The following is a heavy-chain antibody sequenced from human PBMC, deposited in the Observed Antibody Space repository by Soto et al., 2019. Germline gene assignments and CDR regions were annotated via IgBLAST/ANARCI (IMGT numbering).Heavy chain of an antibody. J-gene: IGHJ6*02. CDR2: IIPIFGTA. CDR1: GGTFSSYA. V-gene: IGHV1-69*13. CDR3: ANSAFGGVIVIYYYGMDV. Sequence: ASVKVSCKASGGTFSSYAISWVRQAPGQGLEWMGGIIPIFGTANYAQKFQGRVTITADESTSTAYMELSSLRSEDTAVYYCANSAFGGVIVIYYYGMDVWGQGTTVTVSS. D-gene: IGHD3-16*02.